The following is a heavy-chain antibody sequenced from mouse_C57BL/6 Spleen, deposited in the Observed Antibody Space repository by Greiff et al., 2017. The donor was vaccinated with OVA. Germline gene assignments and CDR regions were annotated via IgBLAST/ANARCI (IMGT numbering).Heavy chain of an antibody. CDR2: INPSSGYT. D-gene: IGHD3-2*02. J-gene: IGHJ2*01. CDR1: GYTFTSYT. V-gene: IGHV1-4*01. Sequence: VQLQESGAELARPGASVKMSCKASGYTFTSYTMHWVKQRPGQGLEWIGYINPSSGYTKYNQKFKDKATLTADKSSSTAYMQLSSLTSEDSAVYYCAREDSSGYDYWGQGTTLTVSS. CDR3: AREDSSGYDY.